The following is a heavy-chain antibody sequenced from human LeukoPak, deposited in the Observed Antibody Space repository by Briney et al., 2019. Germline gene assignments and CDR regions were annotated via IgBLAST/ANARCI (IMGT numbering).Heavy chain of an antibody. J-gene: IGHJ4*02. V-gene: IGHV6-1*01. CDR3: AKAFFRYFDWLSGFDY. Sequence: SQTLSLTCAISGDSVSSNSAAWNWIRQSPSRGLEWLGRTYYRSKWYNDYAVSVKSRITINPDTSKNQFSLQLNSVTPEDTAVYYCAKAFFRYFDWLSGFDYWGQGTLVTVSS. CDR2: TYYRSKWYN. D-gene: IGHD3-9*01. CDR1: GDSVSSNSAA.